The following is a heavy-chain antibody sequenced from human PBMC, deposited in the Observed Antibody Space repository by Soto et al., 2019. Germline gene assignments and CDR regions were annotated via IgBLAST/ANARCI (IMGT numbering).Heavy chain of an antibody. J-gene: IGHJ4*02. D-gene: IGHD4-17*01. CDR1: GFTFDDYA. CDR2: ISWNSGSI. Sequence: EVQLVESGGGLLQPGRSLRLSCAASGFTFDDYAMHWVRQAPGKGLEWVSGISWNSGSIGYADSVKGRFTISRDNDKNSLYLQMNSLRAEDTAVYYCAKSPSYYGDFDYWGQGTLVTVSS. CDR3: AKSPSYYGDFDY. V-gene: IGHV3-9*01.